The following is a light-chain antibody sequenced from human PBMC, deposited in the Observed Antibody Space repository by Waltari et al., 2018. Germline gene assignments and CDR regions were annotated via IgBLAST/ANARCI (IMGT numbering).Light chain of an antibody. J-gene: IGKJ1*01. CDR3: MQGTHWPWT. CDR1: QSLVSRDGNTY. V-gene: IGKV2-30*01. Sequence: DVVMTQSPLSLPVTLGQPASISCRSSQSLVSRDGNTYFNWFHQGPGQSPRRLLYKVSNRDSGVPDRFSGSGSGSDFTLGISRVEAEDVGVYYCMQGTHWPWTFGQGTKVEIK. CDR2: KVS.